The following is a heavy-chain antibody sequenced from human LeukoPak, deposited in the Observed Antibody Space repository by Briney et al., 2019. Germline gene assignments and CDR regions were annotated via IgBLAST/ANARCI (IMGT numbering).Heavy chain of an antibody. CDR1: GFTFSSYS. D-gene: IGHD2-21*02. CDR3: ARARVVTYYYYYMDV. Sequence: GGSLRLSCAASGFTFSSYSMNWVRQAPGKGLEWVSYISSSSSTIYYADSVKGRFTISRDNAKNSLDLQLNSLRAEDTAFYYCARARVVTYYYYYMDVWGKGTTVTVSS. J-gene: IGHJ6*03. CDR2: ISSSSSTI. V-gene: IGHV3-48*04.